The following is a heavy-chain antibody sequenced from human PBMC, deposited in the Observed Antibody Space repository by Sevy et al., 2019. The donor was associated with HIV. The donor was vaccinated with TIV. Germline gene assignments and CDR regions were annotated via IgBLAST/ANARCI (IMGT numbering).Heavy chain of an antibody. CDR3: AREAVQIGGVIVSYGMDV. D-gene: IGHD3-16*02. Sequence: GGSLRLSCAASGFSFSSSAMHWVRQAPGKGLEWVAVMSYNGNKKYNGDSVKGRCTISRDDSKNTLHLQMNGLRAEDTAVYYCAREAVQIGGVIVSYGMDVWGQGTTVTVSS. CDR2: MSYNGNKK. CDR1: GFSFSSSA. J-gene: IGHJ6*02. V-gene: IGHV3-30*04.